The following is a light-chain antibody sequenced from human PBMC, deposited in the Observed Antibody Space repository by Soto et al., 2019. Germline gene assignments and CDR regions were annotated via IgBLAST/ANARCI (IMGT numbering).Light chain of an antibody. CDR2: DVT. CDR3: SSYTTINTVVV. J-gene: IGLJ3*02. CDR1: SSEIGAYNY. V-gene: IGLV2-14*03. Sequence: QSALTQPASVSGSPGQSITFSCTGTSSEIGAYNYVSWYQHHPGNAPKLLIYDVTHRPSGVSVRFSGSTSGTSASLTISGLQADDEAYYFCSSYTTINTVVVFGGGTKLTVL.